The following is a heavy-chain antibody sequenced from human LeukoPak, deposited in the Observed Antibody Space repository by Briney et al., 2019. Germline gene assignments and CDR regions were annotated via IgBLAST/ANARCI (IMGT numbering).Heavy chain of an antibody. D-gene: IGHD6-13*01. J-gene: IGHJ6*02. Sequence: GGSLRLSCAASGFTFSSYEMNWVRQAPGKGLEWVSYISSSGSTIYYADSEKGRFTISRDNAKNSLYLQMNSLRAEDTAVYYCALAAAGTAYYYYYYGMDVWGQGTTVTVSS. CDR3: ALAAAGTAYYYYYYGMDV. V-gene: IGHV3-48*03. CDR1: GFTFSSYE. CDR2: ISSSGSTI.